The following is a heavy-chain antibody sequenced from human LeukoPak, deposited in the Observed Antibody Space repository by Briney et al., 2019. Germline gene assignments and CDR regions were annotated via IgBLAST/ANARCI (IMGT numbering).Heavy chain of an antibody. CDR2: FDPEDGET. D-gene: IGHD1-1*01. J-gene: IGHJ6*03. Sequence: ASVKVSCKVSGYTLTELSMHWVRQAPGKGLEWMGGFDPEDGETIYAQKFQGRVTMTEDTSTDTAYMELSSLRSEDTAVYYCARDPQPLASPHWYYYYMDVWGKGTTVTVSS. V-gene: IGHV1-24*01. CDR3: ARDPQPLASPHWYYYYMDV. CDR1: GYTLTELS.